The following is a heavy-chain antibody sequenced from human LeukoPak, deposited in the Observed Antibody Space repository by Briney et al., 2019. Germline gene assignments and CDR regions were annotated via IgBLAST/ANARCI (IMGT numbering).Heavy chain of an antibody. D-gene: IGHD3-16*01. V-gene: IGHV4-39*01. CDR2: VYSTGHT. CDR1: GNSLYY. CDR3: ARHHTSSKPIDY. Sequence: SETLSLTCTVSGNSLYYWGWIRQPPGKGLEWIGSVYSTGHTNYNLSLKSRVTMSIDTSKNQLSLKLTSVTAADTAMYYCARHHTSSKPIDYWGQGTLVTVSS. J-gene: IGHJ4*02.